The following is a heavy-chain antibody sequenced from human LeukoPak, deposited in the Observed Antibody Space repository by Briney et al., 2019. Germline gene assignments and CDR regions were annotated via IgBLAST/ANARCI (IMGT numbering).Heavy chain of an antibody. V-gene: IGHV3-30*18. Sequence: GTSLRLSCAASQFTFSSYDMHWVRQAPGKGLHWVAIISSDGSVTYYADSVKGRFTISRDNSKDTLYLQMNGLTAEDTAMYYCAKGLGYYASGTYYNRIPDPWGQGTLVTVSS. J-gene: IGHJ5*02. CDR1: QFTFSSYD. CDR2: ISSDGSVT. D-gene: IGHD3-10*01. CDR3: AKGLGYYASGTYYNRIPDP.